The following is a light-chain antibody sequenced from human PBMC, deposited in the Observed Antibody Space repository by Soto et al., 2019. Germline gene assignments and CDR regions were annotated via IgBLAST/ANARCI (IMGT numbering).Light chain of an antibody. CDR3: LSYGKV. CDR2: EGR. Sequence: QSALSQPASVSGSPGQSITISCTGINSGVVNYEYVSWYQQFPDKAPKLIIYEGRERPSGVSDRFSGSKSDNAASLTISALQTEDEAEYFCLSYGKVFGTGTKVTLL. CDR1: NSGVVNYEY. J-gene: IGLJ1*01. V-gene: IGLV2-23*01.